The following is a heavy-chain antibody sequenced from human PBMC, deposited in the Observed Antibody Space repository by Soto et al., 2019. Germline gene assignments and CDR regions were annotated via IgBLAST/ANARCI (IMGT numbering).Heavy chain of an antibody. CDR2: IYYSGST. J-gene: IGHJ4*02. V-gene: IGHV4-59*01. CDR3: ARDRTSWQLSY. D-gene: IGHD6-6*01. Sequence: SETLSLTCTVSGGSISSYYWSWIRQPPGKGLEWIGYIYYSGSTNYNPSLKSRVTISVDTSKNQFSLKLSSVTAADTAVYYCARDRTSWQLSYWGQGTLVTVSS. CDR1: GGSISSYY.